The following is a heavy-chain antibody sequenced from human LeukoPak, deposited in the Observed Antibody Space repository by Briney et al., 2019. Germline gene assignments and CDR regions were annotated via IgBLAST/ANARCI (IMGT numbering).Heavy chain of an antibody. D-gene: IGHD1-1*01. V-gene: IGHV3-30-3*01. Sequence: GGSLRLSCAASGFTFSSYAMHWVRQAPGKGLEWVAVISYDGSNKYYADSVKGPFTISRDNSKNTLYLQMNSLRAEDTAVYYCARDPELEPFLDAFDIWGQGTMVTVSS. CDR2: ISYDGSNK. CDR3: ARDPELEPFLDAFDI. J-gene: IGHJ3*02. CDR1: GFTFSSYA.